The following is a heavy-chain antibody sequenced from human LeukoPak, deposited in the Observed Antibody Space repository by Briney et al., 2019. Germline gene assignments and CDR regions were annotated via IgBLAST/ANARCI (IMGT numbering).Heavy chain of an antibody. V-gene: IGHV1-46*03. Sequence: ASVKVSCKASGYTFTIYFMHWVRAAPGQGLEWVGIINASGGITNYAQKFQGRVTMTRDTFTRTVYMELSSLRSEDTAVYYCAPALLTHADAFDIWGQGTMVTVSS. CDR3: APALLTHADAFDI. CDR2: INASGGIT. J-gene: IGHJ3*02. CDR1: GYTFTIYF.